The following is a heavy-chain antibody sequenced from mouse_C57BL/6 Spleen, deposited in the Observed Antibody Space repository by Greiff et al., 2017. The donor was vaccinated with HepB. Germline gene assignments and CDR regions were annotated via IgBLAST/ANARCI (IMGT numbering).Heavy chain of an antibody. V-gene: IGHV5-12*01. J-gene: IGHJ1*03. D-gene: IGHD2-4*01. Sequence: EVKLMESGGGLVQPGGSLKLSCAASGFTFSDYYMYWVRQTPEKRLEWVAYISNGGGSTYYPDTVKGRFTISRDNAKNTLYLQMSRLKSEDTAMYYCASSYDFWYFDVWGTGTMVTVSS. CDR2: ISNGGGST. CDR3: ASSYDFWYFDV. CDR1: GFTFSDYY.